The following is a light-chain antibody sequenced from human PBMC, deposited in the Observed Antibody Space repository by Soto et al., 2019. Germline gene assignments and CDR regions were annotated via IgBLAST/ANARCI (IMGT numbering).Light chain of an antibody. CDR1: RLGAKY. Sequence: SYELTQPPSVSVSPGQTASITCSGDRLGAKYVCWYQQKPGQSPLLVIYEDNKRPSGIPERFSGSNSGNTATLTISVTQAMDEADYYCQAGDNSVIFGGGTKVTVL. CDR2: EDN. V-gene: IGLV3-1*01. J-gene: IGLJ2*01. CDR3: QAGDNSVI.